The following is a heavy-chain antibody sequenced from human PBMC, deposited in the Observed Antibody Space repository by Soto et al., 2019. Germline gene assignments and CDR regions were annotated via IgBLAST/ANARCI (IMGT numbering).Heavy chain of an antibody. CDR1: GGSISGSSYY. CDR2: IYYSGST. CDR3: ARLLMYYYDSSGSDPFYYYYGMDV. J-gene: IGHJ6*02. V-gene: IGHV4-39*01. D-gene: IGHD3-22*01. Sequence: SETLSLTCTVSGGSISGSSYYWGWIRQPPGKGLEWIGNIYYSGSTYYNPSLKSRVTISVDTSKNQFSLKLSSVTAADTAVYYCARLLMYYYDSSGSDPFYYYYGMDVWGQGTTVTVSS.